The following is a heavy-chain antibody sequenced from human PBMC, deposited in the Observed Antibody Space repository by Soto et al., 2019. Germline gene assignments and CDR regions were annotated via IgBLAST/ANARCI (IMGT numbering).Heavy chain of an antibody. V-gene: IGHV3-53*01. Sequence: GGSLRLSCAASGFTVVSNYMRWVRQAQGKGLEWVAAIFSGGSTYYADSVKGRLTISRDNSKNTLYLQMNSLRAEDTAVYYCARERRRRDIVVVPAATSLYYYYGMDVWGQGTTVTVSS. CDR2: IFSGGST. CDR1: GFTVVSNY. J-gene: IGHJ6*02. D-gene: IGHD2-2*01. CDR3: ARERRRRDIVVVPAATSLYYYYGMDV.